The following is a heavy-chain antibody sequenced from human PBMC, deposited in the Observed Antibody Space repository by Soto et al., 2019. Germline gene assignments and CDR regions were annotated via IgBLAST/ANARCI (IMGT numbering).Heavy chain of an antibody. V-gene: IGHV1-2*04. Sequence: ASVKVSCKASGYPFPGYYMHWVRQAPGQGLEWMGWINPNSGGTNYAQKFQGWVTMTRDTSISTAYMELSRLRSDDTALYFCARATYNWNHEYWGQGTQVTVSS. D-gene: IGHD1-20*01. J-gene: IGHJ4*02. CDR3: ARATYNWNHEY. CDR1: GYPFPGYY. CDR2: INPNSGGT.